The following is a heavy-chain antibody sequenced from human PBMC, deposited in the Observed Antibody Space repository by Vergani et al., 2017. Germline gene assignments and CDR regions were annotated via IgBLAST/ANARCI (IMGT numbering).Heavy chain of an antibody. J-gene: IGHJ5*02. CDR3: ARQSLRITIFGVFKDWFDP. V-gene: IGHV4-30-2*01. CDR2: IYHSGST. CDR1: GGSISSGDYS. Sequence: QLQLQESGSGLVKPSQTLSLTCAVPGGSISSGDYSWSWIRQPPGKGMEWIGYIYHSGSTYYNPSLKSRVTIAVDRSKNQFSLKLSSVTAADTAVYYCARQSLRITIFGVFKDWFDPWGQGTLVTVSS. D-gene: IGHD3-3*01.